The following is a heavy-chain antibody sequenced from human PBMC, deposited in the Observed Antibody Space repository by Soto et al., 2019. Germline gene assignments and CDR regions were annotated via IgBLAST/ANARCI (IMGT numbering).Heavy chain of an antibody. CDR1: GFRFRTYT. D-gene: IGHD1-26*01. CDR3: AKARCTTTDCYVPDY. CDR2: IGGSGGSP. V-gene: IGHV3-23*01. Sequence: EVQLSESGGGLVHTGGSLRLSCAASGFRFRTYTMSWVRQAPGKGLEWLSVIGGSGGSPSYADSVQGRFVISRDNARNTLYLHMNSLRAEDTAMYYCAKARCTTTDCYVPDYWGRGTLVTVSS. J-gene: IGHJ4*02.